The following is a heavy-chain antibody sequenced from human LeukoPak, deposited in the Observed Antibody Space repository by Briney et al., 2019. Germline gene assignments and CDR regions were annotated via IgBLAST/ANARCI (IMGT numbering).Heavy chain of an antibody. Sequence: PGGSLRLSCAASGFTFSRYWMHWVRQAPGKALVWVSRINNEGSSRTYADSVKGRFTISRDNAKNTLYLQMNSLRAEDTALYYCARDLDSSQIWGQGRMVIVCS. V-gene: IGHV3-74*01. J-gene: IGHJ3*02. CDR1: GFTFSRYW. CDR3: ARDLDSSQI. D-gene: IGHD3-22*01. CDR2: INNEGSSR.